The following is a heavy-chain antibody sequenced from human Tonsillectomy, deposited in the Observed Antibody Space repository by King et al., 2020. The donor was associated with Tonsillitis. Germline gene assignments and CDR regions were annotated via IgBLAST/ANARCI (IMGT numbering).Heavy chain of an antibody. Sequence: VQLVESGGGLIQPGGSLRLSCAASGFTVSSNYMSWVRQAPGQGLEWVSVIYSGGSTYYADSVKGRFTISRDNSNNTLYLQMNSLRAEDTAVYYCARVLRGNYYDSSGYPAYWGQGTLVTVSS. V-gene: IGHV3-53*01. CDR1: GFTVSSNY. D-gene: IGHD3-22*01. J-gene: IGHJ4*02. CDR3: ARVLRGNYYDSSGYPAY. CDR2: IYSGGST.